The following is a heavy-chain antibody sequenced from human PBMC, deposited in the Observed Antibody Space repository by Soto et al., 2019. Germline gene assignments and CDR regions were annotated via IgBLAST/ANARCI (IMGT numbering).Heavy chain of an antibody. CDR1: GYTFTSYY. Sequence: QVQLVQSGAEVKKPGASVKVSCKASGYTFTSYYMHWVRQAPGQGLEWMGIINPSGGSTSYAQKFQGRVTMTRDTSTSTVYMELSSLRSEDTAVYYCARRSNWNDVYYYYMDVWGKGTTGTVSS. D-gene: IGHD1-20*01. CDR3: ARRSNWNDVYYYYMDV. CDR2: INPSGGST. V-gene: IGHV1-46*03. J-gene: IGHJ6*03.